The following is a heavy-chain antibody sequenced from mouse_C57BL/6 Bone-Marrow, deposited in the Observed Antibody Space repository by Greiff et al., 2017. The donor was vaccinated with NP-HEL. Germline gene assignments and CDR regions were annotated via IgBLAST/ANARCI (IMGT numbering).Heavy chain of an antibody. J-gene: IGHJ4*01. Sequence: EVQLQQSVAELVRPGASVKLSCTASGFNIKNNYMHWVKQRPEQGLEWIGRIDPANGNTKYAPKFQGKATITADTSSNTAYLQLSSLTSEDTAIYYCGRGATVVGAMDYWGQGTSVTVSS. CDR3: GRGATVVGAMDY. D-gene: IGHD1-1*01. CDR1: GFNIKNNY. CDR2: IDPANGNT. V-gene: IGHV14-3*01.